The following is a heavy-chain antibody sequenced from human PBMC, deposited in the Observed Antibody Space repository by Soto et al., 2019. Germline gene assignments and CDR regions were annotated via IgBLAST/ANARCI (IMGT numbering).Heavy chain of an antibody. J-gene: IGHJ4*02. CDR1: GGTFSSYA. D-gene: IGHD3-22*01. Sequence: GSAVKPTCKASGGTFSSYAISWVRQAPGQGLEWMGGIIPIFGTANYAQKFQGRVTITADESTSTAYMELSSLRSEDTAAYYCAIVGFHYDSSGFPDYCGQGTLV. V-gene: IGHV1-69*13. CDR2: IIPIFGTA. CDR3: AIVGFHYDSSGFPDY.